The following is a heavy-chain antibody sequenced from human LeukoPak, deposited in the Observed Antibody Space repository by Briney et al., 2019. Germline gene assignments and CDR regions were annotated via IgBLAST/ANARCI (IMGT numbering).Heavy chain of an antibody. CDR3: ARDSSGYYRIAHFDY. D-gene: IGHD3-22*01. Sequence: ASVKVSCKASGGTFSNYAISWVRQAPGQGLEWMGGIIPIFGTANYAQKFQGRVTITADESTSTAYMELSSLRSEDTAVYYCARDSSGYYRIAHFDYWGQGTLVTVSS. V-gene: IGHV1-69*13. CDR1: GGTFSNYA. J-gene: IGHJ4*02. CDR2: IIPIFGTA.